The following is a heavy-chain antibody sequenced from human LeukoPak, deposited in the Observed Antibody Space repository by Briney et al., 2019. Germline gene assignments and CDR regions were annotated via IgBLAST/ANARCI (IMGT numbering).Heavy chain of an antibody. V-gene: IGHV3-23*01. Sequence: PGGSLRLSCAASGFTFSSYAMSWVRQAPGKGLEWVSLITGSGGSTHYADSVKGRFTISRDNSKNTLYLQVNSLRAEDTAVYYCAKKGIAAAGDWFDPWGQGTLVTVSS. CDR3: AKKGIAAAGDWFDP. J-gene: IGHJ5*02. CDR2: ITGSGGST. D-gene: IGHD6-13*01. CDR1: GFTFSSYA.